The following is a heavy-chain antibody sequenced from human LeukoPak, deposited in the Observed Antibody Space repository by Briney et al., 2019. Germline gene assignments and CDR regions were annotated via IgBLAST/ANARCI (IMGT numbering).Heavy chain of an antibody. CDR3: AKGDYGSWSFHY. V-gene: IGHV3-30*18. J-gene: IGHJ4*02. Sequence: GGSLRLACAASGFTVSNFGMHWVRQAPGKGLERVALISYDGSNKYYADSVKGRFTISRDNSKNTLYLQMNSLRAEDTAVYYCAKGDYGSWSFHYWGQGTLVTVSS. CDR1: GFTVSNFG. D-gene: IGHD3-10*01. CDR2: ISYDGSNK.